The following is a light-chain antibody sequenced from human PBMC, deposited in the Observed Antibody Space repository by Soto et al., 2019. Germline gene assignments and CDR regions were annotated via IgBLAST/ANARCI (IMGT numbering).Light chain of an antibody. CDR1: PSVSSN. J-gene: IGKJ2*01. V-gene: IGKV3-15*01. Sequence: EIVMTQSPATLSVSPGERATLSCRASPSVSSNLAWYQQKPGQAPRLLIYGASTRATGIPARFSGSGSGTEFTLTISTLQAEDFAVYYCQQYNNWPPHMYTFGQGTKLEIK. CDR2: GAS. CDR3: QQYNNWPPHMYT.